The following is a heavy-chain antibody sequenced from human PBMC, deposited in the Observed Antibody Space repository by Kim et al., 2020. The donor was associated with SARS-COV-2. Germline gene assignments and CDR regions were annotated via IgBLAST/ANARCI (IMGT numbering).Heavy chain of an antibody. CDR1: GYTFTGYY. D-gene: IGHD4-17*01. Sequence: ASVKVSCKASGYTFTGYYMHWVRQAPGQGLEWMGWINPNSGGTNYAQKFQGRLTMTRDTSISTAYMELSRLRSDDTAVYYCARDRGGVLTTVTTYGWFDPWGQGTLVTVSS. CDR2: INPNSGGT. V-gene: IGHV1-2*02. J-gene: IGHJ5*02. CDR3: ARDRGGVLTTVTTYGWFDP.